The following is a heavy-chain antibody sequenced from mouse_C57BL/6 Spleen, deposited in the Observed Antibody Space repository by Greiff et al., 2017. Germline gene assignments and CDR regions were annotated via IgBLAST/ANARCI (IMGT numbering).Heavy chain of an antibody. CDR3: AKDGYYVNWYFDV. J-gene: IGHJ1*03. Sequence: VQLKQSGPELVKPGASVKISCKASGYSFTDYNMNWVKQSNGKSLEWIGVINPNYGTTSSNQKFKGKATLSVDQSSSTAYMQLNSLTSDDSAVDYCAKDGYYVNWYFDVWGTGTTVTVSS. CDR1: GYSFTDYN. D-gene: IGHD2-3*01. CDR2: INPNYGTT. V-gene: IGHV1-39*01.